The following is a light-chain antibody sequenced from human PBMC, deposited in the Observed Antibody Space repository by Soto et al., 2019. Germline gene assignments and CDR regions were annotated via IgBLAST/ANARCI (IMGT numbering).Light chain of an antibody. CDR2: EVS. CDR3: SSYTSSSSYV. V-gene: IGLV2-14*01. CDR1: SSDVGRYKY. J-gene: IGLJ1*01. Sequence: QSALTQPASVSGSPGQSITMSCTGTSSDVGRYKYVSWHQQHPGKAPKLMIYEVSNRPSGVSNRFSGSKSGNTASLTISGLQAEDEADYYCSSYTSSSSYVFGTGTKVTVL.